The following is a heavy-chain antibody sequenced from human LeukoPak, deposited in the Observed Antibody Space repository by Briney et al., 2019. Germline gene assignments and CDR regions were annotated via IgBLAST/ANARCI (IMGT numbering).Heavy chain of an antibody. CDR1: GYTFTGYY. Sequence: ASVKVSCKASGYTFTGYYMHWVRQAPGQGLEWMGWINPNSGGTNYAQKFQGRVTMTRDTSISTAYMEPSRLRSDDTAVYYCARDPREVYYGMDVWGQGTTVTVSS. CDR2: INPNSGGT. J-gene: IGHJ6*02. V-gene: IGHV1-2*02. CDR3: ARDPREVYYGMDV.